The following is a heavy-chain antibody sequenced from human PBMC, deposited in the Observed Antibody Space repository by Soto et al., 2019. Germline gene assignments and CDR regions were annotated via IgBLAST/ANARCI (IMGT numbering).Heavy chain of an antibody. J-gene: IGHJ5*02. D-gene: IGHD4-17*01. CDR1: GGSFSGYY. V-gene: IGHV4-34*01. Sequence: PSETLSLTCAVYGGSFSGYYWSWIRQPPGKGLEWIGEINHSGSTNYNPSLKSRVTISVDTSKNQFSLKLSSVTAADTAVYYCARTVNPAWFDPWGPGTLVTVSS. CDR3: ARTVNPAWFDP. CDR2: INHSGST.